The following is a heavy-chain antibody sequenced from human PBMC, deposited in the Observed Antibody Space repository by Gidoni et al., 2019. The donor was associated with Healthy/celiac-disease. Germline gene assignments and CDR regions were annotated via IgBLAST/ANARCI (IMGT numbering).Heavy chain of an antibody. CDR3: ARLQVDYGMDV. J-gene: IGHJ6*02. D-gene: IGHD4-4*01. Sequence: QLQLQESGPGLVKPSETLSLTCTVSGGSISSSSYYWGWIRQPPGKGLEWIGSIYYSGSTYYNPSLKSRVTISVDTSKNQFSLKLSSVTAADTAVYYCARLQVDYGMDVWGQGTTVTVSS. CDR1: GGSISSSSYY. CDR2: IYYSGST. V-gene: IGHV4-39*01.